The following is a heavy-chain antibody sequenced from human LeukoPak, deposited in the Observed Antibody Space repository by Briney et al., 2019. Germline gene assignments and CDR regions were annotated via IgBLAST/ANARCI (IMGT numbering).Heavy chain of an antibody. CDR1: GFTFSNYA. CDR3: AREAYRGSSGKGFDS. Sequence: GGSLRLSCAASGFTFSNYAMTWVRQAPGTGLESVSYISITSDNIYYADSVKGRFTISRDNARNSLYLQMNSLRDEDTAVYSCAREAYRGSSGKGFDSWGQGTLVIVSS. V-gene: IGHV3-48*02. J-gene: IGHJ4*02. D-gene: IGHD3-10*01. CDR2: ISITSDNI.